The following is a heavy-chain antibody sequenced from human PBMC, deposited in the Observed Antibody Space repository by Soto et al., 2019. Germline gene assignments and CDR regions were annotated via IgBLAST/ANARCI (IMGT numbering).Heavy chain of an antibody. CDR1: GGSISSSSYY. CDR2: IYYSGST. D-gene: IGHD3-10*01. V-gene: IGHV4-39*01. CDR3: ARHSGSGSYIDY. J-gene: IGHJ4*02. Sequence: SETLSLTCTVSGGSISSSSYYWGWIRQPPGKGLEWIGSIYYSGSTYYNPSLKSRVTISVDTSKNQFSLKLSSVTAADTAVYYCARHSGSGSYIDYWGQGTLVTVSS.